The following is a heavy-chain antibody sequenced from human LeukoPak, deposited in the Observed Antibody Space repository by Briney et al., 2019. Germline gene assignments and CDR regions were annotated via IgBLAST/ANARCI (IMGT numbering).Heavy chain of an antibody. Sequence: SVKVSCKASGGTFSSYAISWVRQAPGQGLEWMGGIIPIFGTPNYAQNFQGRATITAATSTTTAYMELSSLRSGDTAVYYCARADTLYGSSAHAGYWGPGTLVTVSS. CDR2: IIPIFGTP. D-gene: IGHD6-13*01. CDR3: ARADTLYGSSAHAGY. V-gene: IGHV1-69*06. J-gene: IGHJ4*02. CDR1: GGTFSSYA.